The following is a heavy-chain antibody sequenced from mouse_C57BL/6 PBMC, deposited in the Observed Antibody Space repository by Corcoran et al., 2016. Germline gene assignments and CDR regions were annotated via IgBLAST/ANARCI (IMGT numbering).Heavy chain of an antibody. CDR3: ARRGRAHYDYDVNYAMDY. Sequence: EVQLQQSGPELVKPGASVKISCKASGYTFTDYYMNWVKQSHGKSLEWIGDINPNNGGTSYNQKFKGKATLTVDKSSSTAYMELRSLTSEDSAVYYCARRGRAHYDYDVNYAMDYWGQGTSVTVSS. J-gene: IGHJ4*01. D-gene: IGHD2-4*01. CDR1: GYTFTDYY. V-gene: IGHV1-26*01. CDR2: INPNNGGT.